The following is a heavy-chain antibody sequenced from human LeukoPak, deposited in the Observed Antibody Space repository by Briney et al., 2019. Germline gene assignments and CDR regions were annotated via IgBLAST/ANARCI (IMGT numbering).Heavy chain of an antibody. D-gene: IGHD5-12*01. CDR3: ARDSGYDGFFDY. J-gene: IGHJ4*02. Sequence: ASVKVSCKASGYTFTDYYMHWVRQAPGQGLEWMGWINPNSGGTNYAQKFQGRVTMTRDTSISTAYMELSGLRSDDTAVYYCARDSGYDGFFDYWGQGTLVTVSS. CDR2: INPNSGGT. CDR1: GYTFTDYY. V-gene: IGHV1-2*02.